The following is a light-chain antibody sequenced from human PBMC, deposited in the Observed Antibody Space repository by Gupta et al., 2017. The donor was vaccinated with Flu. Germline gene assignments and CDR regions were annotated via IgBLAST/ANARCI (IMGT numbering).Light chain of an antibody. CDR1: QSVSSY. Sequence: EIELTQSPATLSLSQGERPTLSCRASQSVSSYLGWYQQKPGQAPRLIIYDASNRAGGNPGRFSGGGSEIDFTLTSSRREDEDFAVYYEHQRSTLCIFGQGTKVDIK. J-gene: IGKJ2*04. CDR3: HQRSTLCI. CDR2: DAS. V-gene: IGKV3-11*01.